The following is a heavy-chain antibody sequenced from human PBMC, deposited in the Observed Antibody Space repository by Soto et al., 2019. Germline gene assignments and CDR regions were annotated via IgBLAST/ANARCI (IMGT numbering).Heavy chain of an antibody. V-gene: IGHV1-3*01. CDR3: ARRNNSGPIDH. CDR1: GFIFTTHA. CDR2: INAGNGNT. Sequence: QVQLVQSGAEVKEPGASVKISCKASGFIFTTHAIHWIRQAPGQRLEWMGWINAGNGNTKYSERLQHRVTITRDTSASTAYLELSSLRSEDRAVYYCARRNNSGPIDHWGQGTLVIVSS. D-gene: IGHD3-22*01. J-gene: IGHJ4*02.